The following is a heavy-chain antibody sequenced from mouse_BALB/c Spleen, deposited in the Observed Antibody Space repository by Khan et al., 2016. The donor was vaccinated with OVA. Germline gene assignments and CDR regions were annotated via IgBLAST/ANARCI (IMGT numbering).Heavy chain of an antibody. D-gene: IGHD1-1*01. J-gene: IGHJ2*01. V-gene: IGHV1S41*01. Sequence: DLVKPGASVKLSYKASGYTFTSYWINWIKQRPGQGLEWIGRIAPGSGSTYYNEMFKGKATLTVDTSSSTAYIQLSSLSSEDSAVYFCARYYGSSYYFDYWGQGTTLTVSS. CDR1: GYTFTSYW. CDR2: IAPGSGST. CDR3: ARYYGSSYYFDY.